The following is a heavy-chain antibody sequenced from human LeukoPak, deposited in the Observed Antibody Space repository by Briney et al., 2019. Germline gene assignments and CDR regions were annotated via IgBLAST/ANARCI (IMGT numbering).Heavy chain of an antibody. D-gene: IGHD2-2*01. J-gene: IGHJ4*02. CDR2: IIPIFGTA. CDR3: AKDAPAYQLLWDYFDY. V-gene: IGHV1-69*05. CDR1: GGTFSSYA. Sequence: SVKVSCKASGGTFSSYAISWVRQAPGQGLEWMGRIIPIFGTANYAQKFQGRVTITTDESTSTAYMELSSLRSEDTAVYYCAKDAPAYQLLWDYFDYWGQGTLVTVSS.